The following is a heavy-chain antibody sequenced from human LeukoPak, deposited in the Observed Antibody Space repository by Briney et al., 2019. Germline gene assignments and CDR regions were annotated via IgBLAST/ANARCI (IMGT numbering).Heavy chain of an antibody. CDR3: ARVASRSISSRCFDH. Sequence: SETLSLTCTVSGGSINGYYWNWTRQPPGKALEWIGFIYSSGTTNYNPSLKSRVTISLDTSNKQFSLRLTSVTAADTPVYFCARVASRSISSRCFDHWGQGTLVTVSS. D-gene: IGHD6-6*01. V-gene: IGHV4-4*08. J-gene: IGHJ4*02. CDR2: IYSSGTT. CDR1: GGSINGYY.